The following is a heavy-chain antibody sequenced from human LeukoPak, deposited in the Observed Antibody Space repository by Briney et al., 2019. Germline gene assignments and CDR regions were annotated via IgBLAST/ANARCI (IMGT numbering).Heavy chain of an antibody. D-gene: IGHD3-22*01. CDR1: GFTFSSYG. V-gene: IGHV3-30*03. CDR2: ISYDGSNK. Sequence: GGFLRLSCAASGFTFSSYGMHWVRQAPGKGLEWVAVISYDGSNKYYADSVKGRFTISRDNAKNSLYLQMNSLRAEDTAVYYCSRLPLDYYDSGDFYDYYAMDVWGQGTTVTVSS. J-gene: IGHJ6*02. CDR3: SRLPLDYYDSGDFYDYYAMDV.